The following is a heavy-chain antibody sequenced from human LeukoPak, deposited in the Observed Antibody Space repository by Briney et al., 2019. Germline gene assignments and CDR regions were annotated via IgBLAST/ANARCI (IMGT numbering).Heavy chain of an antibody. CDR1: GGSISSYY. CDR2: IYYSGST. CDR3: AGALRGYSYGPTDY. J-gene: IGHJ4*02. D-gene: IGHD5-18*01. Sequence: PSETLSLTCTVSGGSISSYYWSWIRQPPGKGLEWIGYIYYSGSTNYNPSLKSRVTMSVDTSKNQFSLKLSSVTAADTAVYYCAGALRGYSYGPTDYWGQGTLSPSPQ. V-gene: IGHV4-59*01.